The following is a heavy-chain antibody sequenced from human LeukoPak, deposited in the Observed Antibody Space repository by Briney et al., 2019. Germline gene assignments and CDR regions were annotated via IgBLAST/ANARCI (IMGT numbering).Heavy chain of an antibody. CDR3: AREPDSDTALDY. V-gene: IGHV3-7*01. Sequence: PGGSLRLSCEASGFTFSRDWMSWVRQAPGKGLEWVANIKQDGSEKYYVDSVKGRFTISRDNAKNSLYLQMNSLRAEDTAVYYCAREPDSDTALDYWGQGTLVTVSS. CDR2: IKQDGSEK. CDR1: GFTFSRDW. D-gene: IGHD5-18*01. J-gene: IGHJ4*02.